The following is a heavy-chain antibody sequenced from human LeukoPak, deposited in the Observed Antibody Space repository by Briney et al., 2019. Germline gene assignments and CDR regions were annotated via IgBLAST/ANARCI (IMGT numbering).Heavy chain of an antibody. CDR3: ARGSTVTQFDY. J-gene: IGHJ4*02. CDR2: ISSSSSYI. Sequence: GGSLRLSCAASGFTFSSYSMNWVRQAPEKGLEWVSSISSSSSYIYYADSVKGRFTISRDNAKNSLYLQMNSLRAEDTAVYYCARGSTVTQFDYWGQGTLATVSS. CDR1: GFTFSSYS. V-gene: IGHV3-21*01. D-gene: IGHD4-17*01.